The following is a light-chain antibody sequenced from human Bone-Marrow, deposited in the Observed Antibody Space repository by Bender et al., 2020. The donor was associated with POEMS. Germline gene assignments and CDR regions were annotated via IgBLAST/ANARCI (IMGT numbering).Light chain of an antibody. CDR3: CAYAGKYTNV. J-gene: IGLJ1*01. CDR1: SGDVDAYDF. CDR2: DVT. V-gene: IGLV2-11*01. Sequence: QTALTQPRSVSGSPGQSITISCAGTSGDVDAYDFVSWYQQHPDKAPKLIIYDVTKRPSGVPDRFSGSKSGNTASLTIAGIRAEDEADYYCCAYAGKYTNVFGSGTKFTV.